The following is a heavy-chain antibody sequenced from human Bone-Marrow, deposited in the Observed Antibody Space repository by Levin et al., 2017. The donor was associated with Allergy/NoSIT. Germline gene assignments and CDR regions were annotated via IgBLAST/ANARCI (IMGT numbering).Heavy chain of an antibody. CDR1: GFTLSSYA. J-gene: IGHJ6*03. CDR2: ISVAGDST. CDR3: AKGRPTSPFFYMDG. Sequence: PGGSLRLSCAASGFTLSSYAMTWVRQAPGKGLEWVSAISVAGDSTYYAGSVTGRFTISRDSSQNSLYLQMNSLRAEDTATYYCAKGRPTSPFFYMDGWGKGTTVTVSS. V-gene: IGHV3-23*01. D-gene: IGHD1-1*01.